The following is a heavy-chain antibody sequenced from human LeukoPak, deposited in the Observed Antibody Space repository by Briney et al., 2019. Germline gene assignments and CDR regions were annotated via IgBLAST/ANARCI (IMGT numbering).Heavy chain of an antibody. J-gene: IGHJ3*02. CDR1: GFTVSSNY. CDR2: IYSGGST. V-gene: IGHV3-53*04. Sequence: PGGSLRLSFAASGFTVSSNYMSWVRQAPGKGLEWVSVIYSGGSTYYADSVKGRFTISRHNSKNTLYLQMNSLRAEDTAVYYCARKAGHAFDIWGQGTMVTVSS. CDR3: ARKAGHAFDI.